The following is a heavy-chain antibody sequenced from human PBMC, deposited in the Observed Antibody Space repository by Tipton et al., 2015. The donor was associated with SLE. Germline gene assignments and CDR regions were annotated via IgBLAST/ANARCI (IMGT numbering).Heavy chain of an antibody. CDR2: IYSSGST. Sequence: TLSLTCTVSGGSISSSSYYWGWIRQPPGKGLEWIGSIYSSGSTKYNPSLKSRVTISADTSKNQFSLKLSSVTAADTAVYYCARESLGVQDAFDIWGQGTMVTVSS. CDR3: ARESLGVQDAFDI. D-gene: IGHD1-26*01. V-gene: IGHV4-39*07. CDR1: GGSISSSSYY. J-gene: IGHJ3*02.